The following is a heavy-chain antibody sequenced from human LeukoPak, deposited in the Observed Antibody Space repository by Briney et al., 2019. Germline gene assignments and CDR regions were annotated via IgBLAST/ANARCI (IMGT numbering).Heavy chain of an antibody. CDR3: ARGRGGSRPVDP. Sequence: ASVKVSCKASGYTFTGYYMHWVRQAPGQGLEWMGWINPNSGGTNYAQKFQGRVTMTRDTSISTAYMEPSRLRSDDTAVYYCARGRGGSRPVDPWGQGTLVTVSS. CDR2: INPNSGGT. V-gene: IGHV1-2*02. D-gene: IGHD3-10*01. J-gene: IGHJ5*02. CDR1: GYTFTGYY.